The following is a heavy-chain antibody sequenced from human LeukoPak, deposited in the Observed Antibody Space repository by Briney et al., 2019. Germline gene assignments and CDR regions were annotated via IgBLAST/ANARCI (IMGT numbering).Heavy chain of an antibody. D-gene: IGHD3-22*01. Sequence: GRSLRLSCAASGFTFSSYGMHWVRQAPGKGLEWVAVISYDGSNKYYADSVKGRFTISRDNSKNTLYLQMNSLRAEDTAVYYCARVKRSGYYYAHGYWGQGTLVTVSS. J-gene: IGHJ4*02. V-gene: IGHV3-30*03. CDR1: GFTFSSYG. CDR2: ISYDGSNK. CDR3: ARVKRSGYYYAHGY.